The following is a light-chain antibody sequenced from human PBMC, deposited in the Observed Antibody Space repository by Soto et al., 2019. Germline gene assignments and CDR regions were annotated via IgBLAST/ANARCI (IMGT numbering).Light chain of an antibody. J-gene: IGKJ4*01. CDR3: RQGNNWPGLT. CDR1: QSLSNY. Sequence: EIVLTQSPATLSVSPGDRATLSCRASQSLSNYLAWYQQKPGQAPRLLIYDTSNRATGIPTRFSGSGSGTDLTLTISSLEPEDLAVYYCRQGNNWPGLTFGGGTKVEIK. V-gene: IGKV3-11*01. CDR2: DTS.